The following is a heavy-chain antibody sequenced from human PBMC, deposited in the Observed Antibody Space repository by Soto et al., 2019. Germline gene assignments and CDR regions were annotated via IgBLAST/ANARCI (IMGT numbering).Heavy chain of an antibody. J-gene: IGHJ3*02. CDR2: ISYDGSNK. CDR1: GFTFSSYA. Sequence: GSLRLSCAASGFTFSSYAMHWVRQAPGKGLEWVAVISYDGSNKYYADSVKGRFTISRDNSKNTLYLQMNSLRAEDTAVYYCARVGQRANAFDIWGQGTMVTVSS. CDR3: ARVGQRANAFDI. V-gene: IGHV3-30-3*01.